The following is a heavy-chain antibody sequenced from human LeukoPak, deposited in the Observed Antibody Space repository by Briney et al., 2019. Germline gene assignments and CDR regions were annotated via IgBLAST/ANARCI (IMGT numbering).Heavy chain of an antibody. CDR1: GGSISSYY. CDR3: ARSETYCSGGSCYAFDI. J-gene: IGHJ3*02. V-gene: IGHV4-59*08. Sequence: SETLSLTCTVSGGSISSYYWSWIRQPPGKGLEWIGYIYYSGSTNYNPSLKSRVTISVDTSKSQFSLKLSSVTAADTAVYYCARSETYCSGGSCYAFDIWGQGTMVTVSS. CDR2: IYYSGST. D-gene: IGHD2-15*01.